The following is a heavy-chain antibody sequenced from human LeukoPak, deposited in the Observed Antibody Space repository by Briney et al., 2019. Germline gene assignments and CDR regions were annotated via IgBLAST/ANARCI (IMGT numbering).Heavy chain of an antibody. V-gene: IGHV3-30*02. J-gene: IGHJ3*02. Sequence: GGSLRLSCAAPGFTFSSYGMHWVRQAPGKGLEWVAFIRYDGSNKYYADSVKGRFTISRDNSKNTLYLQMNSLRAEDTAVYYCAKGGRDGYNSDAFDIWGQGTMVTVSS. CDR3: AKGGRDGYNSDAFDI. D-gene: IGHD5-24*01. CDR1: GFTFSSYG. CDR2: IRYDGSNK.